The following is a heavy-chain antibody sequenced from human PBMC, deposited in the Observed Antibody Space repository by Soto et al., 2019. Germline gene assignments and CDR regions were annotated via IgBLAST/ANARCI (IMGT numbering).Heavy chain of an antibody. Sequence: QVTLKESGPVLVKPTETLTLTCTVSGFSLSNTNMGVSWIRQPQGKALEWLAHIFSNDVKSYTTSLKSRLTISKDTSKSQVVLTMTNIDPVDTATYYCAGWSGDYVDYWGQGTLVTVSS. CDR1: GFSLSNTNMG. CDR3: AGWSGDYVDY. D-gene: IGHD3-3*01. J-gene: IGHJ4*02. V-gene: IGHV2-26*01. CDR2: IFSNDVK.